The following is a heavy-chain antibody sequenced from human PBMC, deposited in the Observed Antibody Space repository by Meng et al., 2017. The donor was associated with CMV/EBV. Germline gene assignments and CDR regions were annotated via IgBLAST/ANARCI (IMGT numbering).Heavy chain of an antibody. CDR2: ISPSGNYI. D-gene: IGHD5/OR15-5a*01. J-gene: IGHJ6*02. CDR3: ARDGLRNYYYYGMDV. CDR1: GFTFRTSG. V-gene: IGHV3-21*06. Sequence: GESLKISCAASGFTFRTSGMNWVRQAPGKGLEWVSSISPSGNYIYYAASLKGRFTNSRDNANNSLFLQMNSLRAEDTAVYFCARDGLRNYYYYGMDVWGQGTTVTVSS.